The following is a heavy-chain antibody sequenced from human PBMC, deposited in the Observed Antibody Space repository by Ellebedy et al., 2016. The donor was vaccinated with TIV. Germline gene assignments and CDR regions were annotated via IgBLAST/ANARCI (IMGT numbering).Heavy chain of an antibody. J-gene: IGHJ4*02. CDR2: INSDGSST. V-gene: IGHV3-74*01. D-gene: IGHD3-9*01. CDR3: AKDRSDVLTWFKGAFDY. CDR1: GFTFRSYW. Sequence: GESLKISXVVSGFTFRSYWMHWVRQAPGKGLVWVSRINSDGSSTNYADSVKGRFTISRDTSKNTLYLQMNSLRPDDTAVYYCAKDRSDVLTWFKGAFDYWGQGTLVTVSS.